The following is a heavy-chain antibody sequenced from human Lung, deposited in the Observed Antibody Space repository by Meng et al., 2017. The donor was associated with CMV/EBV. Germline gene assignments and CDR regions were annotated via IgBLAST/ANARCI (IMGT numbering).Heavy chain of an antibody. Sequence: LACSFTGGSLRGRPWWNWVRQPPGKGLEWIGEIWPGGNTNYNVTLKSRVTLSIDKSNNQFSLKLNSVTAADTAVYFCARGELALGFDSWGQGILVTVSS. V-gene: IGHV4-4*01. CDR1: GGSLRGRPW. D-gene: IGHD1-7*01. J-gene: IGHJ4*02. CDR3: ARGELALGFDS. CDR2: IWPGGNT.